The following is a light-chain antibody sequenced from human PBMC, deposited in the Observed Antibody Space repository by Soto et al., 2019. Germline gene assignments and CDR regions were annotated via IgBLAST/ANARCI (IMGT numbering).Light chain of an antibody. V-gene: IGLV2-14*03. Sequence: QSALTQPASVSGSPGQSVTISCTGISRDVGAYNFVSWYQQHQDRAPKLIMFDITDRPSGVSSRFSGSRSGSTASLTISGLQAEDEAYYYCCSLTTSHTYVFGSGTKLTVL. CDR2: DIT. J-gene: IGLJ1*01. CDR3: CSLTTSHTYV. CDR1: SRDVGAYNF.